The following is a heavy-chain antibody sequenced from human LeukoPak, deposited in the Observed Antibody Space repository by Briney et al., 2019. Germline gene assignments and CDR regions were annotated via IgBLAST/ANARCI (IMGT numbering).Heavy chain of an antibody. Sequence: GGSLRLSCSASGFRFSSFWMSWVRQAPGKGLEWVANIKQDGSEEYYVDSVKGRFTISRDNAKKSLYLQMHSLRAEDTAVYYCASESGGYDIKGSYYYFGMDVWGQGTPVTVSS. D-gene: IGHD3-9*01. CDR2: IKQDGSEE. CDR1: GFRFSSFW. V-gene: IGHV3-7*01. CDR3: ASESGGYDIKGSYYYFGMDV. J-gene: IGHJ6*02.